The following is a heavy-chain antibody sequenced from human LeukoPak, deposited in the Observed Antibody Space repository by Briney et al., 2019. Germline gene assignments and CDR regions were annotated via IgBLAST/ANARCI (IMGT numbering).Heavy chain of an antibody. CDR2: INPNSGGT. J-gene: IGHJ4*02. CDR3: ARRLGAGTTLGY. V-gene: IGHV1-2*02. D-gene: IGHD1-1*01. CDR1: GYTFTGYY. Sequence: ASVKVPCKASGYTFTGYYIHWVRQAPGQGLERMGWINPNSGGTNYAQNFQGMVTMTRDTSTSTAYMELSRLRSDDTAVYYCARRLGAGTTLGYWGQGTLVTVSS.